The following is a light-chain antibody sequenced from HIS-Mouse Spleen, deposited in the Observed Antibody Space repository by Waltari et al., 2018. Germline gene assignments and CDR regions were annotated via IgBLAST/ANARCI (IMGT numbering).Light chain of an antibody. V-gene: IGLV2-11*01. CDR2: DVS. CDR3: CSYAGSYTFEVV. Sequence: QSALTQPRSVSGSPGPSVTISCTGTSSDVGCYNFVSWYQQHPGKAPKLMIYDVSKRPSGVPDRFSGSKSGNTASLTISGLQAEDEADYYCCSYAGSYTFEVVFGGGTKLTVL. J-gene: IGLJ2*01. CDR1: SSDVGCYNF.